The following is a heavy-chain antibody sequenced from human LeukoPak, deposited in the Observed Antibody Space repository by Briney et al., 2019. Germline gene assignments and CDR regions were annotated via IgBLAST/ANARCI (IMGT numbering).Heavy chain of an antibody. CDR2: IHHTGHI. CDR3: ARAQGNWNDYYFDY. J-gene: IGHJ4*02. CDR1: GGSFSNYF. Sequence: SETLSLTCAVYGGSFSNYFWNWIRQPPGKGLEWIAEIHHTGHINYNPSLKSRVTISVDTSKNQFSLKLSSVTAADTAVYYCARAQGNWNDYYFDYWGQGTLVTVSS. V-gene: IGHV4-34*01. D-gene: IGHD1-1*01.